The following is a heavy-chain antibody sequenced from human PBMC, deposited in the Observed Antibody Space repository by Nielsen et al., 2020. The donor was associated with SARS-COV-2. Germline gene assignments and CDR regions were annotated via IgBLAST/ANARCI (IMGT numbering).Heavy chain of an antibody. D-gene: IGHD3-16*02. CDR2: INSDGSST. CDR3: ARDPYYDYVWGSYRYTDYYYGMDV. V-gene: IGHV3-74*01. CDR1: GFTFSSYW. Sequence: GGSLRLSCAASGFTFSSYWMHWVRQAPGKGLVWVSRINSDGSSTSYADSVKGRFTISRDNAKNTLYLQMNSLRAEDTAVYYCARDPYYDYVWGSYRYTDYYYGMDVWGQGTTVTVSS. J-gene: IGHJ6*02.